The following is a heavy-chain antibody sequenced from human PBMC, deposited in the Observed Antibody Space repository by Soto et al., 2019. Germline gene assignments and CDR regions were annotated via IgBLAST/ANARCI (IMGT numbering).Heavy chain of an antibody. CDR3: ARGGSEDEGSGYYQGHV. Sequence: QVQLVQSGAEVKKPGSSVKVSCKSSGGTFSNYGFSWVRQAPGQGLECMGVIVPIFGAEHPQKFQGRVTITADDSTNTGFMEMRGMRSEETAVYYCARGGSEDEGSGYYQGHVWGHGTTVTVSS. D-gene: IGHD3-22*01. J-gene: IGHJ6*02. V-gene: IGHV1-69*12. CDR1: GGTFSNYG. CDR2: IVPIFGA.